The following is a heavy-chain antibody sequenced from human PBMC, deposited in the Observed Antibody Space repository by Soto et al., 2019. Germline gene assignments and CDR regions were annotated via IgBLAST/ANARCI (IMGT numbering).Heavy chain of an antibody. J-gene: IGHJ4*02. Sequence: QVQLVESGGGLVKPGGSLRLSCAASGFTFSDYYMSWTRQAPGKGLEWVSYISSSGSTIYYADSVKGRFTISRDKAKNALYLQMNSLRAEDTAVYYCASYFLHLGELSSDVFDYWGQGTLVTVSS. V-gene: IGHV3-11*01. CDR2: ISSSGSTI. CDR3: ASYFLHLGELSSDVFDY. CDR1: GFTFSDYY. D-gene: IGHD3-16*02.